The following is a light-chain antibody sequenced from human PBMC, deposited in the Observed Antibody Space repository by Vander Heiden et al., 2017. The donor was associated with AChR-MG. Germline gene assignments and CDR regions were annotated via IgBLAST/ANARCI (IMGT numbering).Light chain of an antibody. CDR3: LQYAGSPRT. CDR2: GAF. V-gene: IGKV3-20*01. J-gene: IGKJ2*01. CDR1: QSVNSNY. Sequence: EIVLTQSPGTLSLSPGERVTISCRASQSVNSNYLAWFQQKPGQVPRLLIYGAFRRATGIPDRFSGSGSGTDFTLTISRLEPEDFGVFHCLQYAGSPRTFGQGTRLEI.